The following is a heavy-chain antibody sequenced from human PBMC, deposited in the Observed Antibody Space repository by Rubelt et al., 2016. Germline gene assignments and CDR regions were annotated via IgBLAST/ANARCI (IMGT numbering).Heavy chain of an antibody. D-gene: IGHD6-13*01. J-gene: IGHJ4*02. CDR3: ARDTRYSSSSNFDY. CDR1: GYTFTSYG. CDR2: IGGNNGNT. Sequence: QVQLVQSGAEVKKPGASVKVACKASGYTFTSYGISWVRQAPGQGLEWMGGIGGNNGNTNYAQKLQGRFSLTPDTSPSPAYMVLRSLRSDDTAVYYCARDTRYSSSSNFDYWGQGTLVTVSS. V-gene: IGHV1-18*01.